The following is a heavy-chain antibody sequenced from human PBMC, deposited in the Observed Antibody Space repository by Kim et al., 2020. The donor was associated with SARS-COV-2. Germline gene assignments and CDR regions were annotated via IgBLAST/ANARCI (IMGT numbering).Heavy chain of an antibody. Sequence: VKVSCKASGGPFSSHVISWVRQAPGQGLEWVGGIMPVFGTGKYAQKFQGRVTITADESSATAYMELTSLKSDDTAVYYCASVDPHYYGVDVWGQGTTVTVSS. CDR3: ASVDPHYYGVDV. CDR1: GGPFSSHV. CDR2: IMPVFGTG. J-gene: IGHJ6*02. V-gene: IGHV1-69*13.